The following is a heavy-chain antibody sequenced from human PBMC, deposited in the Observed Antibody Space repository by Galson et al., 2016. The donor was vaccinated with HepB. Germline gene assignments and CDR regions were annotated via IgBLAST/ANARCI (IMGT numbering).Heavy chain of an antibody. V-gene: IGHV4-4*02. J-gene: IGHJ4*02. Sequence: SETLSLTCAVSGGSISSDTWWSWVRQAPGKGLEWIGDIYYNGSTNYGPSLKSRVTISIDTSKNQFSLKLSSVTAADTAVYYCARHGRTTAPIDSWGQGTLVTVSS. D-gene: IGHD4-17*01. CDR1: GGSISSDTW. CDR2: IYYNGST. CDR3: ARHGRTTAPIDS.